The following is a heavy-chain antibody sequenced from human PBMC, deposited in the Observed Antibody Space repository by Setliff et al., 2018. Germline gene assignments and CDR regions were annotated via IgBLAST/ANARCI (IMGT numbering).Heavy chain of an antibody. Sequence: PSETLSLTCTVSGGSISSSSHYWGWIRQPPGKGLEWIGSIYYTGSTYYNPSLKSRVTMSVDTSKRQFSLKLGSATAADTAVYYCARDVYDFRTGQGGPWGQGTRVTVSS. D-gene: IGHD3-3*01. V-gene: IGHV4-39*07. CDR1: GGSISSSSHY. J-gene: IGHJ5*02. CDR2: IYYTGST. CDR3: ARDVYDFRTGQGGP.